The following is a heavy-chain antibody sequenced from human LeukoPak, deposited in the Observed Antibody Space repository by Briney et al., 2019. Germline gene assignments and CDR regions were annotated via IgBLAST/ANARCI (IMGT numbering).Heavy chain of an antibody. D-gene: IGHD6-19*01. V-gene: IGHV1-69*05. CDR2: IIPIFGTA. Sequence: GASVKVSCKASGSTFSSYAISWVRRAPGQGLEWMGGIIPIFGTANYAQKLQGRVTMTTDTSTSTAYMELRSLRSDDTAVYYCARDLAVAGRFDYWGQGTLVTVSS. CDR3: ARDLAVAGRFDY. J-gene: IGHJ4*02. CDR1: GSTFSSYA.